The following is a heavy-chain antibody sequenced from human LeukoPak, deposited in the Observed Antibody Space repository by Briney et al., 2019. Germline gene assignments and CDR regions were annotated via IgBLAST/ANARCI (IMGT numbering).Heavy chain of an antibody. J-gene: IGHJ4*02. CDR3: ARRRYESGTSYPSYFDY. CDR2: IYYSGST. D-gene: IGHD3-22*01. Sequence: SETLSLTCTVSGGSISSSSYYWGWIRQPPGKGLEWIGNIYYSGSTYYNPPLKSRVTISVDTSKNQFSLKLSSVTAADTAVYYCARRRYESGTSYPSYFDYWGQGTLVTVSS. V-gene: IGHV4-39*01. CDR1: GGSISSSSYY.